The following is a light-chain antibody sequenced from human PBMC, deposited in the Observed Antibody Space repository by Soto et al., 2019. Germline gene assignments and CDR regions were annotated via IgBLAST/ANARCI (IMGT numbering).Light chain of an antibody. V-gene: IGKV1-39*01. CDR3: QQCYSTPSYT. J-gene: IGKJ5*01. CDR2: AAS. CDR1: ESISRD. Sequence: DIQMTQSPSSLSAFVGDRVTITCRASESISRDLNWYQQKPGKAPKLLIYAASSWQTGVPARFSGGGSGTDFTLTISNLQPADFATYYCQQCYSTPSYTFGQGTQLEIK.